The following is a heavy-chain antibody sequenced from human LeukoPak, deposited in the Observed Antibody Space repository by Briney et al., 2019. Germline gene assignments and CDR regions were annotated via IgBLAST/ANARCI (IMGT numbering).Heavy chain of an antibody. J-gene: IGHJ4*02. CDR3: ARGVVSGVTMIVVGTDY. V-gene: IGHV1-69*05. D-gene: IGHD3-22*01. CDR1: VGTFSSYA. Sequence: SVKVSCKSSVGTFSSYAISWVRQAPGQGLEWMGGIIPIFGTANYAQKFQGRVTITTDKSTSTAYMELSSLRSEDTAVYYCARGVVSGVTMIVVGTDYWGQGTLVTVSS. CDR2: IIPIFGTA.